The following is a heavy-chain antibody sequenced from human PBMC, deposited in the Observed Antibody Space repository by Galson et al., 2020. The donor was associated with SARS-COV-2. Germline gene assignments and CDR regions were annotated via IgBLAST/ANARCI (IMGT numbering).Heavy chain of an antibody. Sequence: TGGSLRLPCTASGFNFNRYWLSWVRQAPGKGLEWVANIKLDGSEKYYVDSARGRFTISRDNAKNSLYLQMNSLRAGDTAVYYCARDSSRCDFWSGWSSYYGMDVWGQGTTVTVSS. J-gene: IGHJ6*02. CDR1: GFNFNRYW. D-gene: IGHD3-3*01. CDR3: ARDSSRCDFWSGWSSYYGMDV. V-gene: IGHV3-7*05. CDR2: IKLDGSEK.